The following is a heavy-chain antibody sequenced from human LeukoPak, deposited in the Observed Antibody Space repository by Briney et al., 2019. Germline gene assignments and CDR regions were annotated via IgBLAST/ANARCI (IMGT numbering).Heavy chain of an antibody. J-gene: IGHJ4*02. Sequence: SETLSLTCTVSGGSISCYYWSWIRQPAGKGLEWIGRIYISGSTNSNPSLKSRVTMSVDTSNNKSALKLSSVTAPSPAVYYGARERGTWNDDGFDYWGQGTLVTVSS. D-gene: IGHD1-1*01. CDR2: IYISGST. CDR3: ARERGTWNDDGFDY. V-gene: IGHV4-4*07. CDR1: GGSISCYY.